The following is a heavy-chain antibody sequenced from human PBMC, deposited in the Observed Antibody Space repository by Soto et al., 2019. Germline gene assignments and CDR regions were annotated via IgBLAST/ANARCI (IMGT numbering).Heavy chain of an antibody. V-gene: IGHV4-59*01. J-gene: IGHJ4*02. CDR1: GGSISSYY. D-gene: IGHD5-12*01. Sequence: PSETLSLTCTVSGGSISSYYWSWIRQPPGKGLEWIGYIYYSGSTNYNPSLKSRVTISVDTSKNQFSLKLSSVTAADTAVYYCARAEYSGYDTHFDYWGQGTLVTV. CDR3: ARAEYSGYDTHFDY. CDR2: IYYSGST.